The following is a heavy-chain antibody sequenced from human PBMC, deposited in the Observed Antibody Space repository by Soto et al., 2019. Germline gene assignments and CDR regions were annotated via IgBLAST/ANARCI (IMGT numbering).Heavy chain of an antibody. CDR3: AARHFWSGPWTHTRLDY. CDR1: GGSFSGYY. CDR2: INHSGST. D-gene: IGHD3-3*02. Sequence: PSETLSLTCAVYGGSFSGYYWSWIRQPPGKGLEWIGEINHSGSTNYNPSLKSRVTISVDTSKNQFSLKLSSVTAADTAVYYCAARHFWSGPWTHTRLDYWGQGTLVTVSS. J-gene: IGHJ4*02. V-gene: IGHV4-34*01.